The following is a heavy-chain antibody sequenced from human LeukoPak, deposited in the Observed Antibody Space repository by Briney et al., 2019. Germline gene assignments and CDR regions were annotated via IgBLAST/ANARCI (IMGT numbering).Heavy chain of an antibody. CDR2: ISSSSSTI. V-gene: IGHV3-48*01. CDR1: GFTFSNYA. D-gene: IGHD6-13*01. J-gene: IGHJ4*02. Sequence: PGGSLRLSCAASGFTFSNYAMDWVRQAPGKGLEWVSYISSSSSTIFYADSVKGRFTVSRDNAKNSLYLQMNSLRAEDTAVYYCARGSQQPLRQTTTDYWGQGTLVTVSS. CDR3: ARGSQQPLRQTTTDY.